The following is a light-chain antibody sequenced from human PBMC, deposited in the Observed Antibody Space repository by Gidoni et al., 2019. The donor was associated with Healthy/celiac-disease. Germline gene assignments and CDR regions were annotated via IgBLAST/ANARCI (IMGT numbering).Light chain of an antibody. CDR3: QQYNNWPRT. Sequence: EIVMSQSPATLSVSPGERATLSCRASQSVNSNIAWYQQKPGQAPRLLIYGASTRATGIPARFSGSGSGKEFTLTISSLQSEDFAVYYCQQYNNWPRTFGQGTKVEIK. J-gene: IGKJ1*01. V-gene: IGKV3-15*01. CDR2: GAS. CDR1: QSVNSN.